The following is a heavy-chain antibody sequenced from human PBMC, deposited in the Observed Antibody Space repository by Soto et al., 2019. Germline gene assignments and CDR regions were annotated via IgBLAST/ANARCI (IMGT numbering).Heavy chain of an antibody. Sequence: QVQLVESGGGVVQPGRSLRLSCAASGFTFSSYAMHWVRQAPGKGLEWVAVISYDGSNKYYADSVKGRFTISRDNSKNTLYLQMNSLRAEDTVVYYCARAGIAVAGTVGDYYYGMDVWGQGTTVTVSS. CDR2: ISYDGSNK. J-gene: IGHJ6*02. CDR3: ARAGIAVAGTVGDYYYGMDV. CDR1: GFTFSSYA. D-gene: IGHD6-19*01. V-gene: IGHV3-30-3*01.